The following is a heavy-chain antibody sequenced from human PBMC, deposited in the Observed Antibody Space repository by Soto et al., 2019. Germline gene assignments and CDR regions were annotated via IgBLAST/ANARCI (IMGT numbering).Heavy chain of an antibody. V-gene: IGHV4-4*02. CDR2: IYHSGST. J-gene: IGHJ4*02. CDR1: VGSISSSNW. Sequence: QVKLQESGPGLVKPSGTLSLTCAVSVGSISSSNWWSWVRQPPGKGLEWIGEIYHSGSTNYNPSLKSRVTLSVDKSRNQFSLKLSSVTDADTAVYYCARRWGEGRVDYWGQGTLVTVSS. CDR3: ARRWGEGRVDY. D-gene: IGHD3-10*01.